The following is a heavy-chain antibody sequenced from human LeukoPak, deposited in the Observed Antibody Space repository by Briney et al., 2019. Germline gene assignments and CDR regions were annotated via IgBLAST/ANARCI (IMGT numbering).Heavy chain of an antibody. CDR3: ARDYGGVVIID. D-gene: IGHD3-3*01. CDR2: IYYSGSP. J-gene: IGHJ4*02. CDR1: GGSISRYY. Sequence: PSEPLSLPCTVSGGSISRYYWSCLRQPPGKGLEWLGYIYYSGSPNYHPSLKGRVTISVDTSKNQVSLTLSPVTAADPAGYYCARDYGGVVIIDWGQGTRVSVSS. V-gene: IGHV4-59*13.